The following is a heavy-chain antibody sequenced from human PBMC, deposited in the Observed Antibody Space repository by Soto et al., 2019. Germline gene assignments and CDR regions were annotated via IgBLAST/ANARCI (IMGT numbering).Heavy chain of an antibody. D-gene: IGHD2-21*02. CDR2: IWYDGSNK. CDR3: ARDGPVTALDYYYYGMDV. V-gene: IGHV3-33*01. J-gene: IGHJ6*02. CDR1: GFTFSSYG. Sequence: PGESLKISCAASGFTFSSYGMHGFRQAPGKGLEWVAVIWYDGSNKYYADSVKGRFTISRDNSKDTLYLQMNSLRAEDTAVYYCARDGPVTALDYYYYGMDVWGQGTTVTVSS.